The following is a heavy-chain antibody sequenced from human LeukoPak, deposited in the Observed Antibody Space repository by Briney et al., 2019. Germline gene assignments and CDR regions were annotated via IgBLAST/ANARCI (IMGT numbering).Heavy chain of an antibody. D-gene: IGHD2-15*01. Sequence: SETLSLTCTVSGGSISSYYWNWIRQPPGKGLEWIGYIYYSGSTNYNPSLKSRVTISVDTSKNLFSLKLSSVTAADTAVYYCARHGYCSGGSCYWDYWGQGTLVTVSS. V-gene: IGHV4-59*08. CDR2: IYYSGST. CDR1: GGSISSYY. J-gene: IGHJ4*02. CDR3: ARHGYCSGGSCYWDY.